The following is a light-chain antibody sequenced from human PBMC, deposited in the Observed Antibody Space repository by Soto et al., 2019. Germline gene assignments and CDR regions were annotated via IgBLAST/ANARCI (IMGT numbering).Light chain of an antibody. CDR3: QQINSYPLT. CDR2: AAS. Sequence: DIQLTQSPSFLSASVGDRVTITCRASQGISSTYLAWYQQTPGKAPKILIYAASTLQSGVPSRFRGRGSGTDFTLTISSLQPEDFETYYCQQINSYPLTFGGGTKVDIK. CDR1: QGISSTY. V-gene: IGKV1-9*01. J-gene: IGKJ4*01.